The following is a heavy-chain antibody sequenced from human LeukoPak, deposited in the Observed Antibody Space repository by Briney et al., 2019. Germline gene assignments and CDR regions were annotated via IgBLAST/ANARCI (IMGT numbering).Heavy chain of an antibody. CDR1: GFTFSSYW. CDR2: ISDTGIT. J-gene: IGHJ5*02. CDR3: VRHGGRSFDP. V-gene: IGHV4-4*02. Sequence: GSLRLSCAASGFTFSSYWMSWVRQAPGKGLEWIGEISDTGITKYNPSLKSRVTILIDKSKNQLSLMLSSVIAADTAVYYCVRHGGRSFDPWGQGILVTVSS.